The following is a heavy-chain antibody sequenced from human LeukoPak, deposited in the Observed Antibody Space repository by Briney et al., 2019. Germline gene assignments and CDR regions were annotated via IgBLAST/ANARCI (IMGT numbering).Heavy chain of an antibody. Sequence: GGSLRLSCAATGFTFGTYGMSWVRQAPGKGLEWVAVISYDGSNKYYADSVKGRFTISRDNSKNTLYLQMNSLRAEDTAVYYCARNLGPYSSSWYSEDYWGQGTLVTVSS. CDR3: ARNLGPYSSSWYSEDY. J-gene: IGHJ4*02. CDR2: ISYDGSNK. D-gene: IGHD6-13*01. CDR1: GFTFGTYG. V-gene: IGHV3-30*03.